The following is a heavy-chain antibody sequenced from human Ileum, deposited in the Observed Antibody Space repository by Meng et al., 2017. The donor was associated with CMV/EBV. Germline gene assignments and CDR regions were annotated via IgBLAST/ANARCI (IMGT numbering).Heavy chain of an antibody. CDR3: AREHFNGGYTSAWKH. V-gene: IGHV3-11*01. CDR1: GFTFSDYY. Sequence: GESLKISCAASGFTFSDYYMSWIRQAPGKGLEWVSYISSSGSTIYYADSVKGRFTVSRDNAKNSLYLQMNSLSAEDTAVYYCAREHFNGGYTSAWKHWGQGTLVTVSS. CDR2: ISSSGSTI. D-gene: IGHD6-25*01. J-gene: IGHJ4*02.